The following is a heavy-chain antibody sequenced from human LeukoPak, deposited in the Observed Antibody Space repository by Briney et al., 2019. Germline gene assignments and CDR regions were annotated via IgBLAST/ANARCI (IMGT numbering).Heavy chain of an antibody. CDR2: IWYGGSNK. Sequence: GGSLRLSCAASGFTFSSYGMHWVRQAPGKGLEWVAVIWYGGSNKYYADSVKGRFTISRDNSKNTLYLQMNSLRAEDTAVYYCARDSDHSSSWSLLYYFDYWGQGTLVTVSS. J-gene: IGHJ4*02. CDR3: ARDSDHSSSWSLLYYFDY. D-gene: IGHD6-13*01. CDR1: GFTFSSYG. V-gene: IGHV3-33*01.